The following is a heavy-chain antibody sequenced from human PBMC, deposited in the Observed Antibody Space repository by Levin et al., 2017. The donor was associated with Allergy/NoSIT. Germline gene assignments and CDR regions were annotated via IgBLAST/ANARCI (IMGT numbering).Heavy chain of an antibody. CDR2: IYYSGST. CDR1: GGSISSYY. D-gene: IGHD3-10*01. V-gene: IGHV4-59*01. Sequence: SQTLSLTCTVSGGSISSYYWSWIRPPPGKGLEWIGYIYYSGSTNYNPSLKSRVTISVDTSKNQFSLKLSSVTAADTAVYYCARDSQTGWFDPWGQGTLVTVSS. J-gene: IGHJ5*02. CDR3: ARDSQTGWFDP.